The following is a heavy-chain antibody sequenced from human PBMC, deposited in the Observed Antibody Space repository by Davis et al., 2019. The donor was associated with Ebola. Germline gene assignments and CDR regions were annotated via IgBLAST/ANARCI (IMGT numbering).Heavy chain of an antibody. CDR2: INHSGST. J-gene: IGHJ4*02. Sequence: MPSETLSLTCTVSGGSISSYYWSWIRQPPGKGLEWIGEINHSGSTNYNPSLKSRVTISVDTSENHFSLKLSSVTAADTAVYYCARLVPSGSYRLFDYWGQGTLVTVSS. V-gene: IGHV4-34*01. CDR1: GGSISSYY. CDR3: ARLVPSGSYRLFDY. D-gene: IGHD1-26*01.